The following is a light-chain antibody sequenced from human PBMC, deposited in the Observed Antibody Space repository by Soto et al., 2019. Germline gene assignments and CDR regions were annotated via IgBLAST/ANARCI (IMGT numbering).Light chain of an antibody. J-gene: IGKJ2*02. CDR2: GAS. CDR3: QQFGSPWT. Sequence: EIVLTQSPGTLSLSPGERATLSCRAGQTVSSNYLAWYQQKPGQAPRLLIHGASNRATGIPDKFIGSGSGTDFTLPISRLEPEDSAVYYCQQFGSPWTFGQGTRLEI. CDR1: QTVSSNY. V-gene: IGKV3-20*01.